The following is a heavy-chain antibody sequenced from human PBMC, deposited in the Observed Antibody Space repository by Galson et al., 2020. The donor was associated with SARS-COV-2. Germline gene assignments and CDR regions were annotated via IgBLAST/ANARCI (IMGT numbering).Heavy chain of an antibody. D-gene: IGHD2-2*02. J-gene: IGHJ4*02. CDR3: ARRVVVAAIGY. Sequence: QWYQPESQASETLSLTCAVYGASLGGYYWSWIRQSPGNGLEWIGEINHSGYTNYNPSLKSRVTISIDPSNNQFFLKLTSVTAADTAVYYCARRVVVAAIGYWGQGALVTVSS. CDR1: GASLGGYY. V-gene: IGHV4-34*01. CDR2: INHSGYT.